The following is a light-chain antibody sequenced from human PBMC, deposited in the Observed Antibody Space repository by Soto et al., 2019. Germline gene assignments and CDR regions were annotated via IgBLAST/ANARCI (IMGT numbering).Light chain of an antibody. V-gene: IGKV3-11*01. CDR2: DAS. CDR1: QSVINY. J-gene: IGKJ4*01. CDR3: QQRYNWTLT. Sequence: EIVLRQSPATLSLSPGERATLSCRASQSVINYLAWYQQKPGQAPRLFIYDASNRATGIPARFSGSGSGTDFTLTISSLEPEDFAVYYCQQRYNWTLTFGGGTKVDIK.